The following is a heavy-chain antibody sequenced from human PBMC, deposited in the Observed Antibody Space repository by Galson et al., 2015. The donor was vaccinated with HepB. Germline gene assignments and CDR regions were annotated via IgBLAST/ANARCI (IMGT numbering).Heavy chain of an antibody. D-gene: IGHD5-24*01. CDR2: ISPNNGYT. V-gene: IGHV1-18*01. Sequence: SVKVSCKASGYPFTSYGINWVRQAPGQGLEWMGWISPNNGYTNYAQNLQGRVTLTTDTSKRIAYMDMRSLRSDDTAIYYCAGDVGDGYNPVDYWGQGSLVTVSS. CDR1: GYPFTSYG. J-gene: IGHJ4*02. CDR3: AGDVGDGYNPVDY.